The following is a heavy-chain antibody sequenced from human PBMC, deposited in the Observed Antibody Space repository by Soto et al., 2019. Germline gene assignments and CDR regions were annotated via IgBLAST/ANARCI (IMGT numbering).Heavy chain of an antibody. J-gene: IGHJ4*02. CDR1: GGSFSGYY. Sequence: QVQLQQWGAGLLKPSETLSLTCAVYGGSFSGYYWSWIRQPPGKGLEWIGEINHSGSTNYNPSLKSRVTISVDTSKNQFSLKLSSVTAADTAVYYCARVALTGDWGGFDYWGQGTLVTVSS. V-gene: IGHV4-34*01. CDR2: INHSGST. D-gene: IGHD7-27*01. CDR3: ARVALTGDWGGFDY.